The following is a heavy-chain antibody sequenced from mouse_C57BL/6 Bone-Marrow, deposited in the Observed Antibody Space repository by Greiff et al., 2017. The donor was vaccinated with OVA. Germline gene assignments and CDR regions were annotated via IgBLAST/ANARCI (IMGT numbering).Heavy chain of an antibody. D-gene: IGHD1-1*02. CDR1: GYTFTSYT. Sequence: QLPLQQSGAELVRPGASVTMSCKASGYTFTSYTMHWVKQRPGQGLEWIGYINPSSGYTNYNQKFKDKATLTADKSSSTAYMQMSSLTSEDSAVYYCARDGDWYFDVWGTGTTVTVSS. CDR2: INPSSGYT. V-gene: IGHV1-4*01. CDR3: ARDGDWYFDV. J-gene: IGHJ1*03.